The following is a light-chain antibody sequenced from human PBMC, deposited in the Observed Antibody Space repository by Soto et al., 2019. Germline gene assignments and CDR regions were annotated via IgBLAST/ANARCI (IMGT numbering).Light chain of an antibody. CDR2: EVT. J-gene: IGLJ1*01. V-gene: IGLV2-23*02. Sequence: QSALTQPASVSGSLGQSITISCTRPSSDVWSFNFVSWYQQHPDKAPQVLIYEVTKRPLGVSNRFSGSKSGNTASLTISGLQADDEADYYCCSDAGSSSYVFGTGTKLTVL. CDR1: SSDVWSFNF. CDR3: CSDAGSSSYV.